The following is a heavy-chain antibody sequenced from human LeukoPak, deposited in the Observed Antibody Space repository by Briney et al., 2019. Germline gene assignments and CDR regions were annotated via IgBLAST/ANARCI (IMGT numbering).Heavy chain of an antibody. CDR3: ARASLLWFGGSPILGY. Sequence: GGSLRLSCAASGFTFSSYSMNWVRQAPGKGLEWVSSISSSSSYIYYADSVKGRFTISRDNAKNSLYLQMNSLRAEDTAVYYCARASLLWFGGSPILGYWGQGTLVTVSS. CDR2: ISSSSSYI. J-gene: IGHJ4*02. CDR1: GFTFSSYS. D-gene: IGHD3-10*01. V-gene: IGHV3-21*01.